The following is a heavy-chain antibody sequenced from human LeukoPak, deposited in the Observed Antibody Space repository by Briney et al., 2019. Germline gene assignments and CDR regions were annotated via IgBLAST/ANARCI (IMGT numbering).Heavy chain of an antibody. CDR1: GGSFSGYY. CDR2: INHSGST. D-gene: IGHD2-21*01. CDR3: ASDPCDRRYCDF. Sequence: SETLSLTRAVYGGSFSGYYWSWIRQPPGKGLEWIGEINHSGSTNYNPSLKSRVTISVDTSKNQSSLKLSSVAAAHTPVYYCASDPCDRRYCDFGGRGTVVTV. J-gene: IGHJ4*02. V-gene: IGHV4-34*01.